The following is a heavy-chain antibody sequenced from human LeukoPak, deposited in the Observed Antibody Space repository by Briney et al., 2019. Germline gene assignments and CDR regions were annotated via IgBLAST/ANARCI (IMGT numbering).Heavy chain of an antibody. D-gene: IGHD3-3*01. Sequence: ASVKVSCKASGYTFTGYYMHWVRQAPGQGLEWMGWINPNSGGTNYAQKLQGRVTMTTDTSTSTAYMELRSLRSDDTAVYYCARDDPDFWSGYYTRNTYYYYYYMDVWGKGTTVTVSS. CDR1: GYTFTGYY. CDR3: ARDDPDFWSGYYTRNTYYYYYYMDV. V-gene: IGHV1-2*02. CDR2: INPNSGGT. J-gene: IGHJ6*03.